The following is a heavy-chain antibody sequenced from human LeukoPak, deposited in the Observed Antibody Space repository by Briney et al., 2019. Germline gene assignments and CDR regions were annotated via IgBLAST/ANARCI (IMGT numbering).Heavy chain of an antibody. V-gene: IGHV3-30-3*01. D-gene: IGHD2-8*01. Sequence: PGRTLRLSCAASGFTLSSYCMHWVRQAPGRGLEWVAVISYDGSNKYYADSVKGRFTISRENSKKTLYLQMNSLRAEDTTVYFCARERGDIVLMLSALTTGIDIWGQGTPVTVS. J-gene: IGHJ6*02. CDR3: ARERGDIVLMLSALTTGIDI. CDR2: ISYDGSNK. CDR1: GFTLSSYC.